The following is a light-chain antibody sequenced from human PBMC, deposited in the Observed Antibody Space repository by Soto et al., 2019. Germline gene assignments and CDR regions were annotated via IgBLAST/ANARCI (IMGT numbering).Light chain of an antibody. CDR3: YSFAGSATFV. J-gene: IGLJ2*01. V-gene: IGLV2-23*02. CDR2: EAT. CDR1: SSDIGGYNL. Sequence: QSVLTQPASVSGSPGQSITISCTGTSSDIGGYNLVSWYQHHPGKAPKLLIYEATKRPSGVSDRFSGSRSGNTASLTISPPQSEDEADYSCYSFAGSATFVFGGGTKLTVL.